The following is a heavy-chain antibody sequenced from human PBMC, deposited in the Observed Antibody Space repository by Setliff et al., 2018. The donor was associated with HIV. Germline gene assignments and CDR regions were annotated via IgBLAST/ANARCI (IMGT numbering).Heavy chain of an antibody. CDR1: GGSFSGYY. V-gene: IGHV4-34*01. CDR3: ARPALGIGGGSMFDS. J-gene: IGHJ4*02. D-gene: IGHD7-27*01. Sequence: PSETLSLTCAVYGGSFSGYYWSWIRQPPGKGLEWIGEVNHSGSINYNPSLKSRVTISVDTSKNQFFLSLSSVTAADTAVYYCARPALGIGGGSMFDSWGQGTLVTVSS. CDR2: VNHSGSI.